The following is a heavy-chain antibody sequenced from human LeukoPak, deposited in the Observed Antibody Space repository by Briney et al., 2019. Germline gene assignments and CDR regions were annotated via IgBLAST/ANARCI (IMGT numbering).Heavy chain of an antibody. Sequence: SETLSLTCTVSGGSISSYYWTWIRQPPGKGLEWVGFVYYSGTTDYNPSLKSRVTISVDTSKKQFSLKLSSVTAADTAVYYCARGVVLTGYPLDFWGRGTLVTVSS. CDR2: VYYSGTT. J-gene: IGHJ4*02. CDR3: ARGVVLTGYPLDF. CDR1: GGSISSYY. V-gene: IGHV4-59*01. D-gene: IGHD3-9*01.